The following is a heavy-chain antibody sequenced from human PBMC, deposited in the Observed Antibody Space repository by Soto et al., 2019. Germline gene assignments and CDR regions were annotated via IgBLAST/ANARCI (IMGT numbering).Heavy chain of an antibody. J-gene: IGHJ5*02. CDR2: IRSKANSYST. Sequence: GSLRLSCAASGFTFSVSAMHWVRQASGKGLEWVGRIRSKANSYSTAYAASVKGRFTISRDDSKNTAYLQMNSLKTEDTAVYYCTRPISDYGVNWFDPWGQGTLVTVSS. D-gene: IGHD4-17*01. CDR3: TRPISDYGVNWFDP. V-gene: IGHV3-73*01. CDR1: GFTFSVSA.